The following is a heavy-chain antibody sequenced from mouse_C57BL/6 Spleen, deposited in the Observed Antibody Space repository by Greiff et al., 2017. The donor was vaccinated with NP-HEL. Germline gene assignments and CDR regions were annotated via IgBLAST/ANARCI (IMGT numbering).Heavy chain of an antibody. V-gene: IGHV14-1*01. J-gene: IGHJ3*01. D-gene: IGHD1-1*01. CDR2: IDPEDGDT. CDR3: TTDYDGSSYGWFAY. Sequence: EVQLQQSGAELARPGASVKLSCTASGFNIKDYYMHWVKQRPEQGLEWIGRIDPEDGDTEYAPKFQGKATLTADTSSNTAYLQLSSLTSEDTAVYYCTTDYDGSSYGWFAYWGQGTLVTVSA. CDR1: GFNIKDYY.